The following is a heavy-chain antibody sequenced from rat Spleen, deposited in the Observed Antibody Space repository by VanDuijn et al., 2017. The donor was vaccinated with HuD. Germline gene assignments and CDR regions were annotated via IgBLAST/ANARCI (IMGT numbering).Heavy chain of an antibody. D-gene: IGHD4-3*01. CDR1: GFSLTSYN. CDR2: IWTGGST. V-gene: IGHV2-30*01. CDR3: TRGGVWDY. Sequence: QVQLKESGPGLVQPSQTLSLTCTVSGFSLTSYNVHWVRQPTGKGLEWMGVIWTGGSTDYNSALKSRLSISRDTSKSQVFLKMNSLQTEDTAIYFCTRGGVWDYWGQGVMVTVSS. J-gene: IGHJ2*01.